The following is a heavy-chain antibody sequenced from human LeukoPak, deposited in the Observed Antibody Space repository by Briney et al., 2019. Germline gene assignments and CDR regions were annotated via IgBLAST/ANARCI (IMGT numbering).Heavy chain of an antibody. CDR1: GFTFSSYN. CDR2: ISSSSNYK. Sequence: GGSLRLSCAASGFTFSSYNMNWVRQAPGKGLEWVSSISSSSNYKHYADSVKGRLTISRDNAKNSVYLQMNSLRAEDTAIYYCARDREQWLVRPGYYFDYWGQGTLVTVSS. J-gene: IGHJ4*02. D-gene: IGHD6-19*01. CDR3: ARDREQWLVRPGYYFDY. V-gene: IGHV3-21*01.